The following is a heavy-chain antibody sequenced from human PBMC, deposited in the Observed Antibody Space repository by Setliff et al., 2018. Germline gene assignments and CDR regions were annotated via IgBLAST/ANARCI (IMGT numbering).Heavy chain of an antibody. CDR3: ARLGGSIGSGGFYYYYYYMDV. D-gene: IGHD3-16*01. J-gene: IGHJ6*03. Sequence: SETLSLTCTVSGGSISSSSYYWGWIRQPPGKGLEWIGSIYYSGSTYYTPSLKSRVTISVDTSRNQFSLKLSSVTAADTAVYYCARLGGSIGSGGFYYYYYYMDVWGKGTTVTVSS. CDR2: IYYSGST. CDR1: GGSISSSSYY. V-gene: IGHV4-39*01.